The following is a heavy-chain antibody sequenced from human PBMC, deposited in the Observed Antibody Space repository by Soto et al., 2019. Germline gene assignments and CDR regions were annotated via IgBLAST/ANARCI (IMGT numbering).Heavy chain of an antibody. CDR2: IIPIFGTA. CDR1: GGTFSSYA. CDR3: ARDVSYYYDSSGHYPPYDWFDP. D-gene: IGHD3-22*01. Sequence: ASVKVSCKASGGTFSSYAISWVRQAPGQGLEWMGGIIPIFGTANYAQKFQGRVTITADESTSTAYMELSSLRSEDTAVYYCARDVSYYYDSSGHYPPYDWFDPWGQGTLVTVSS. J-gene: IGHJ5*02. V-gene: IGHV1-69*13.